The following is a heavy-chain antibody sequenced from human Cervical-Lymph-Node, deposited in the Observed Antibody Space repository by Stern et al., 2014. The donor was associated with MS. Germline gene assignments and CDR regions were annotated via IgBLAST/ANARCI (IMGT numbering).Heavy chain of an antibody. Sequence: EVQLVESGGDWVEPGGSLRLSCAAPGLTFSNAWMTWVRQAPGKGLEWVGLIKSKTDGGTTDYGAPVKGRFTISRDDSKNTLYLQMNSLKIEDTAVYYCATSPGYYDSSPYDYWGQGTLVTVSS. V-gene: IGHV3-15*01. D-gene: IGHD3-22*01. CDR2: IKSKTDGGTT. J-gene: IGHJ4*02. CDR3: ATSPGYYDSSPYDY. CDR1: GLTFSNAW.